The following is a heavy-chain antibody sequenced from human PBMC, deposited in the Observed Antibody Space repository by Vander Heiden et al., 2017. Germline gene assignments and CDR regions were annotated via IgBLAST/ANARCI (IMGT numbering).Heavy chain of an antibody. CDR1: GFTFNDHP. J-gene: IGHJ4*02. CDR3: ARSVKTMGGTIDH. V-gene: IGHV3-48*02. Sequence: EVQLVESGGGLVQPGGSLRLSCAASGFTFNDHPMNWVRQAPGKGLEWVSYISSSGSSMFYADSVKGRFTISRDNAKNSLYLQVNTLRDEDTAVYYCARSVKTMGGTIDHWGQGTLVTVSS. CDR2: ISSSGSSM. D-gene: IGHD1-26*01.